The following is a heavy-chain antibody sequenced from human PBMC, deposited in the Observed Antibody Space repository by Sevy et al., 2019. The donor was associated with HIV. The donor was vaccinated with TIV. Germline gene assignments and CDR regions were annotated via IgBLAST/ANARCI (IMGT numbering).Heavy chain of an antibody. CDR2: ISYDGSNK. Sequence: GGSLRLSCAASGFTFSSYAMHWVRQAPGKGLEWVAVISYDGSNKYYADSVKGRFTISRDNSKNTLYLQMNSLRAEDTAVYYCVRDGQGFDYWGQGTLVTVSS. V-gene: IGHV3-30-3*01. CDR3: VRDGQGFDY. CDR1: GFTFSSYA. J-gene: IGHJ4*02.